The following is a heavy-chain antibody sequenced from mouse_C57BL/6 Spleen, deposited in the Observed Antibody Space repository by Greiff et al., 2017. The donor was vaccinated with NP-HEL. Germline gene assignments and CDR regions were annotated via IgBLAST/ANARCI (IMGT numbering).Heavy chain of an antibody. CDR3: ARDAAGTGYAMDY. Sequence: DVQLVESGGGLVKPGGSLKLSCAASGFTFSSYAMSWVRQTPEKRLEWVATISDGGSYTYYPDTVKGRFTISRDNAKNNLYLQMSHLKAEDTAMYYCARDAAGTGYAMDYWGQGTSVTVSS. D-gene: IGHD4-1*01. V-gene: IGHV5-4*01. CDR1: GFTFSSYA. J-gene: IGHJ4*01. CDR2: ISDGGSYT.